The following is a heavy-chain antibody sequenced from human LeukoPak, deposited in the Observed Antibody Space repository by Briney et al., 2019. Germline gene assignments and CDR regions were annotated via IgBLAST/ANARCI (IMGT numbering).Heavy chain of an antibody. V-gene: IGHV4-34*01. CDR2: INHSGST. D-gene: IGHD3-10*01. CDR3: ARGLPPAELVDDY. Sequence: SETLSLTCAVYGGSFSGYYWSWIRQPPGKGLEWIGEINHSGSTNYNPSLKSRVTISVDTSKDQFSLKLSSVTAADTAVYYCARGLPPAELVDDYWGQGTLVTVSS. J-gene: IGHJ4*02. CDR1: GGSFSGYY.